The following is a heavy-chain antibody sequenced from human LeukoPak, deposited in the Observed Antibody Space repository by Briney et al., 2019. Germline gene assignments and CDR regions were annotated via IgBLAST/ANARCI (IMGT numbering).Heavy chain of an antibody. CDR2: IYTSGST. V-gene: IGHV4-4*07. D-gene: IGHD3-22*01. Sequence: SETLSLTCTVSGGSISSYYWSWIRQPAGKGLEWIGRIYTSGSTNYNPSLKSRVTMSVDTSKNQFSLKLSSVTAADTAVYYCARDREYYYDSSGYYGWFDPWGQGTLVTVSS. J-gene: IGHJ5*02. CDR1: GGSISSYY. CDR3: ARDREYYYDSSGYYGWFDP.